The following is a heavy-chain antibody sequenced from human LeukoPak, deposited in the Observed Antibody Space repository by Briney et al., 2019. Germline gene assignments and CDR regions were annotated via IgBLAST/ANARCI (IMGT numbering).Heavy chain of an antibody. CDR3: ARVSSLGGGFDH. D-gene: IGHD2-15*01. V-gene: IGHV1-2*02. CDR2: INPNTGGT. Sequence: ASVKVSCKASGYTLTAYYMHWVRQAPGQGLEWMGWINPNTGGTNCAQKFQGGVTLTRDTSVSTGYMELSRLRSDDTAVYFCARVSSLGGGFDHWGPGTLVTVSS. J-gene: IGHJ4*02. CDR1: GYTLTAYY.